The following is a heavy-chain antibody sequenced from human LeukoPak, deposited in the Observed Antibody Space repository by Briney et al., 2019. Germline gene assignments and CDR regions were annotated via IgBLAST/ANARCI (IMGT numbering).Heavy chain of an antibody. CDR1: GFTFSSYA. V-gene: IGHV3-30-3*01. CDR2: ISYDGSNK. J-gene: IGHJ6*02. CDR3: ARADYDFWSGYSQYYYYYCMDV. Sequence: GRSLRLSCAASGFTFSSYAMHWVRQAPGKGLEWVAVISYDGSNKYYADSVKGRFTISRDNSKNTLYLQMNSLRAEDTAVYYCARADYDFWSGYSQYYYYYCMDVWGQGTTVTVSS. D-gene: IGHD3-3*01.